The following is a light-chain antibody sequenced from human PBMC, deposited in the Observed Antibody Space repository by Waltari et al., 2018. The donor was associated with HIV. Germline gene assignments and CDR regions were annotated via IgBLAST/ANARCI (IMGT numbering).Light chain of an antibody. CDR2: ENA. V-gene: IGLV1-51*02. J-gene: IGLJ3*02. Sequence: QFVLTQPPSGSAAPGQKVTISCSGTSSNIGHNYVSWYQQLPGTAPNLLIYENAKRPSGISDRFSGSKSGTSATLGITGLQTGDEADYYCGTWDSGLTMTWVFGGGTKVTVL. CDR3: GTWDSGLTMTWV. CDR1: SSNIGHNY.